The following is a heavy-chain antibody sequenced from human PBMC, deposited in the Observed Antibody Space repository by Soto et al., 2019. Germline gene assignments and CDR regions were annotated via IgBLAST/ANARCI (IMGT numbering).Heavy chain of an antibody. CDR3: AHTTCNDYGDFDFQH. J-gene: IGHJ1*01. CDR2: IYWNDDN. V-gene: IGHV2-5*01. D-gene: IGHD4-17*01. CDR1: GFSLSTSGVG. Sequence: SGPTLVKPTQTLTLTCTFSGFSLSTSGVGVGWIRQPPGKALEWLALIYWNDDNRYSPSLKSRLTITKDTSKNQVVLTMTNMDPVDTATYYCAHTTCNDYGDFDFQHWGQGTLVTVSS.